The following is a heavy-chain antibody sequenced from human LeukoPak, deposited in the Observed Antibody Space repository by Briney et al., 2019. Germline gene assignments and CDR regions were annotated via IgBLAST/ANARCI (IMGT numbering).Heavy chain of an antibody. CDR2: IQYDGSNK. J-gene: IGHJ4*02. CDR1: GFTFSSYG. Sequence: GGSLRLSCAASGFTFSSYGMHWVRQAPGKGLEWVAFIQYDGSNKYYADSVKGRFTISRDNSKNTLYLQMNSLRAEDTAVYYCAKGAVAASLGKRYYFGYWGQGTLVTVSS. V-gene: IGHV3-30*02. D-gene: IGHD6-19*01. CDR3: AKGAVAASLGKRYYFGY.